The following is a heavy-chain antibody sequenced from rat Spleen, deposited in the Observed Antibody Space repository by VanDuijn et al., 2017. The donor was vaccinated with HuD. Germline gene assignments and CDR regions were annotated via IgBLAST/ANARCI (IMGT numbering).Heavy chain of an antibody. V-gene: IGHV5-31*01. CDR1: GFTFSNYG. CDR3: TTVVQGHGFAY. D-gene: IGHD1-1*01. J-gene: IGHJ3*01. Sequence: EVQLVESGGGLVQPGRSLKLSCAASGFTFSNYGTHWIRQAPGKGLEWIASTSNTGGNIYYPDSVKGRFTISRDNAQNTLYLQMNSLRSEDTATYYCTTVVQGHGFAYWGQGTLVTVSS. CDR2: TSNTGGNI.